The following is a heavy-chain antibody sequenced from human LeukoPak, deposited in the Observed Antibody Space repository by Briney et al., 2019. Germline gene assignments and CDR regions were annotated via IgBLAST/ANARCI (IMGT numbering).Heavy chain of an antibody. Sequence: GGSLRLSCAASGFTFSSYAMHWVRQAPGKGLEWVAVISYDGSNKYYPDSVKGRFTISRDNSKNTLYLQMNSLRAEDTAVYYCASKTYDSSGYYFSYGMDVWGQGTTVTVSS. D-gene: IGHD3-22*01. CDR2: ISYDGSNK. J-gene: IGHJ6*02. CDR1: GFTFSSYA. V-gene: IGHV3-30*04. CDR3: ASKTYDSSGYYFSYGMDV.